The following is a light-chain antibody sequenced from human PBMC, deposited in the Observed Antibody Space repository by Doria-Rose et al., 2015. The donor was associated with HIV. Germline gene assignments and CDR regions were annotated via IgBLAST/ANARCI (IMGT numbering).Light chain of an antibody. CDR2: AAS. CDR3: QQTYSSPPWT. CDR1: QTVSTY. V-gene: IGKV1-39*01. J-gene: IGKJ1*01. Sequence: DIQMTQYPSSLSASIGDRVTITCRASQTVSTYLNWFQQEPGKAPKLLIYAASRLQSGVPSRFSGSGSGTDFTLTISGLQPGDFATYYCQQTYSSPPWTFGQGPKVEMK.